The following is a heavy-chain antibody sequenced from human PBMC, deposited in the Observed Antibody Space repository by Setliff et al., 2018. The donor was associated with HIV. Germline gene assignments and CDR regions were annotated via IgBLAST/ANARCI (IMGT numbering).Heavy chain of an antibody. Sequence: TLSLTCAVSGYSISSGHYWGWIRQSPGKGQEWIASIHHSGNTYHNPSLKSRVTMSVDTSKNQVSLKLTSVTAEDTAVFYCARGVHCTSTTCYLSFYFDYWGQGIMVTVSS. J-gene: IGHJ4*02. CDR2: IHHSGNT. V-gene: IGHV4-38-2*01. CDR1: GYSISSGHY. D-gene: IGHD2-2*01. CDR3: ARGVHCTSTTCYLSFYFDY.